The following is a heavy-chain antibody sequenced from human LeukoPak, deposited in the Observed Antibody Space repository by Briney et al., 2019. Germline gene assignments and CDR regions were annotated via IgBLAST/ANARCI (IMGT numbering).Heavy chain of an antibody. J-gene: IGHJ5*02. CDR3: ARDVIVVVPAASNWFDP. CDR2: ISYDGSNK. Sequence: GRSLRLSCAASGFTFSSYAMHWVRQAPGKGLEWVAVISYDGSNKYYADSVKGRFTISRDNSKNTLYLQMNSLRAEDTAVYYCARDVIVVVPAASNWFDPWGQGTLVTVSS. V-gene: IGHV3-30-3*01. D-gene: IGHD2-2*01. CDR1: GFTFSSYA.